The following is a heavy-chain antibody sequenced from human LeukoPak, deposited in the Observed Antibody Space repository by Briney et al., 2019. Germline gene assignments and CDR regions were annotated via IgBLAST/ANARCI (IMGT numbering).Heavy chain of an antibody. D-gene: IGHD3-3*02. CDR2: ISVTGDST. Sequence: GGSLRLSCAASGFTFSNYAMSWVRQAPGKGLEWVSVISVTGDSTNYVDSVKGRFTISRDNSKNTLFLQMSSLRAEDTAVYYCARDRDGRIWHLLNLMEVWGKGTTVTVSS. CDR3: ARDRDGRIWHLLNLMEV. V-gene: IGHV3-23*01. CDR1: GFTFSNYA. J-gene: IGHJ6*04.